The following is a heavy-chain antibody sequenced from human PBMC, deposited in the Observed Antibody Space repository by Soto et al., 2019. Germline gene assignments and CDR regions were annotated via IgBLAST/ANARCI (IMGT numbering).Heavy chain of an antibody. CDR2: ISGSGGST. D-gene: IGHD2-2*01. V-gene: IGHV3-23*01. CDR1: GFTFSSYA. CDR3: AKGSCSSTSCYPTALLYYYGMDV. J-gene: IGHJ6*02. Sequence: PGGSLRLSCAASGFTFSSYAMSWVRQAPGKGLEWVSAISGSGGSTYYADSVKGRFTISRDNSKNTLYLQMNSLRAEDTAVYYCAKGSCSSTSCYPTALLYYYGMDVWGQGTTVTVS.